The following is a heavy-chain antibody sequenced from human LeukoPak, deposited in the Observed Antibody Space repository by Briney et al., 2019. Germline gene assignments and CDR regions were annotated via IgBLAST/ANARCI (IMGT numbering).Heavy chain of an antibody. Sequence: EGSLRLSCAASGFTFSDCYMSWIRQAPGKGLEWVSYISSSGSTIYYADSVKGRFTISRDNAKNSLYLQMNSLRAEDTAVYYCARDGIRGYLFYFDYWGQGTLVTVSS. J-gene: IGHJ4*02. D-gene: IGHD3-10*01. CDR3: ARDGIRGYLFYFDY. V-gene: IGHV3-11*01. CDR1: GFTFSDCY. CDR2: ISSSGSTI.